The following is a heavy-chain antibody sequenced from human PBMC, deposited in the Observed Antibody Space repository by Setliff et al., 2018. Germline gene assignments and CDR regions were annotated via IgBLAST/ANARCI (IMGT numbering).Heavy chain of an antibody. CDR2: IYTSGST. J-gene: IGHJ4*02. V-gene: IGHV4-61*05. D-gene: IGHD3-22*01. CDR3: ARGSYYDSSGYSPDFFDY. Sequence: LSLTCTVSGGSISSSGYYWGWIRQPPGKGLEWIGYIYTSGSTNYNPSLKSRVTISLDTSKNQFSLKLSSVTAADTAVYYCARGSYYDSSGYSPDFFDYWGQGTLVTVSS. CDR1: GGSISSSGYY.